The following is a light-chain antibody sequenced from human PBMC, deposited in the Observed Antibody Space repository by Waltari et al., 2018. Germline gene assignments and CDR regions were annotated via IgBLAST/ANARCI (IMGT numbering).Light chain of an antibody. CDR3: SAYTSRGTLK. J-gene: IGLJ2*01. CDR1: SDDIGDYSY. Sequence: QSALTQPASVSGSPGQSITISCTGTSDDIGDYSYVTWYHQRPGKVPKLIIYDLTERPSGVSNRFSGSKSGSTASLTVSGLQAEDEGLFYCSAYTSRGTLKFGGGTRVTVL. V-gene: IGLV2-14*03. CDR2: DLT.